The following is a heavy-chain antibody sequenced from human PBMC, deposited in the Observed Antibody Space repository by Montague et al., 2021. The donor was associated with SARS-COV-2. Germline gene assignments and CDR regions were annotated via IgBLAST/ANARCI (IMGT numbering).Heavy chain of an antibody. CDR3: AKDGLAGYYGSGSEFDY. CDR2: ISWKSGSI. Sequence: SLRLSCAASGFTFSDYAMHWVRQAPGKGLEWVSSISWKSGSIAYADSVKGRFTISRDNAKNSLYLQMNSLRAEDTALYYCAKDGLAGYYGSGSEFDYWGQGTLVTVSS. J-gene: IGHJ4*02. CDR1: GFTFSDYA. D-gene: IGHD3-10*01. V-gene: IGHV3-9*01.